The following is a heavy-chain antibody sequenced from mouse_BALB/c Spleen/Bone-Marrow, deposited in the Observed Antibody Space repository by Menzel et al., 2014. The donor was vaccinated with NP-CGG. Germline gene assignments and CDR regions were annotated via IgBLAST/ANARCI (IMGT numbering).Heavy chain of an antibody. V-gene: IGHV2-9*02. Sequence: QVQLQQSGPGLVAPSQSLSITCTVSGFSLTSYGVYWVRQPPGKGLEWLGVIWAGGSTNYNSALMSRLSISKDNSKSQVFLKMNSLQTDDTAMYYCARDRGPPYWGQGTLVTVSA. D-gene: IGHD3-1*01. CDR2: IWAGGST. CDR1: GFSLTSYG. J-gene: IGHJ3*01. CDR3: ARDRGPPY.